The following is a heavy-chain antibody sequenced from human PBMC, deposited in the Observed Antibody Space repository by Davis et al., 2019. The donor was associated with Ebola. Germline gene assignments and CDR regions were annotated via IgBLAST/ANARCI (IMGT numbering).Heavy chain of an antibody. Sequence: GGSLRLSCATSGFTFSNFAMSWVRQAPGKGLEWVSGISTSGGTTHYADSVRGRFTIFRDNSKNTLDLQMNSLRAEDTAVYYCARGHEWELLLGFDAFDIWGQGTMVTVSS. CDR2: ISTSGGTT. CDR3: ARGHEWELLLGFDAFDI. J-gene: IGHJ3*02. V-gene: IGHV3-23*01. D-gene: IGHD1-26*01. CDR1: GFTFSNFA.